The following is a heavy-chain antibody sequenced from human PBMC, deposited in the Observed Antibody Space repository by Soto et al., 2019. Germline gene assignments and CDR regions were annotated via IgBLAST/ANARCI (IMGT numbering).Heavy chain of an antibody. CDR1: GGSISSGGYY. D-gene: IGHD3-9*01. Sequence: QVQLQESGPGLVKPSQTLSLTCTVSGGSISSGGYYWSWIRQHPGKGLEWIGYIYYSGSTYYNPSLKSRVTISVDTSKNQFSLKLSSVTAADTAVYYCARGVSLIYLSPLHYFDYWGQGTLVTVSS. CDR3: ARGVSLIYLSPLHYFDY. J-gene: IGHJ4*02. V-gene: IGHV4-31*03. CDR2: IYYSGST.